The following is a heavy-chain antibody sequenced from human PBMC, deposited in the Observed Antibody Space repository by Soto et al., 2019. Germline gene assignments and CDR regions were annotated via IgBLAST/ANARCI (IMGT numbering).Heavy chain of an antibody. Sequence: EVQLLESGGGLVQPGGSLRLSCAASGFTFSNYAMSWVRQAPGKGLEWVSDISGSGGTTYYADSVKGRFTISRDNSKNTLYLQMNSLRVEDTAVYYCAKRGGYEYYGLDVWGQGTTVTVSS. CDR3: AKRGGYEYYGLDV. J-gene: IGHJ6*02. V-gene: IGHV3-23*01. CDR1: GFTFSNYA. CDR2: ISGSGGTT. D-gene: IGHD3-16*01.